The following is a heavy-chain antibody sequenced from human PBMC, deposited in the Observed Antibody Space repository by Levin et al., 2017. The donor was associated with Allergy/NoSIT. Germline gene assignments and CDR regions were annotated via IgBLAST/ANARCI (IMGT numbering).Heavy chain of an antibody. CDR1: GYIFTSYG. D-gene: IGHD5-12*01. CDR2: INAYYGNT. Sequence: WASVKVSCKASGYIFTSYGISWVRQAPGQGLEWMGWINAYYGNTNYAQKVQGRVTMTTDTSTSTAYLDLRSLRSDDTAVYYCARVGAGYSGYDGYYHYYYGMDVWGQGTTVIVSS. V-gene: IGHV1-18*01. CDR3: ARVGAGYSGYDGYYHYYYGMDV. J-gene: IGHJ6*02.